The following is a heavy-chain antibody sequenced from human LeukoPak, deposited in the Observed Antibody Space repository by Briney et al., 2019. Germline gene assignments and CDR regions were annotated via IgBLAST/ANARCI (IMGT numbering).Heavy chain of an antibody. CDR3: AKDNYNISDYGMDV. V-gene: IGHV3-23*01. Sequence: GGSLRLSCAASGFTFGSYAMSWVRQAPGKGLEWVSTISGSGGSTYYADSVKGRSTISRDNSKNTLYLQMNSLRAEDTAVYYCAKDNYNISDYGMDVWGQGTTVTVSS. J-gene: IGHJ6*02. CDR1: GFTFGSYA. D-gene: IGHD1-14*01. CDR2: ISGSGGST.